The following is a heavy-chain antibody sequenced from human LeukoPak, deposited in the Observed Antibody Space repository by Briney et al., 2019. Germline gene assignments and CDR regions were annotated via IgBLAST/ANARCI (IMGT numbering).Heavy chain of an antibody. CDR2: IYYDGSN. CDR3: ARGVPYYYDSSGYYAGYYFDY. J-gene: IGHJ4*02. D-gene: IGHD3-22*01. V-gene: IGHV4-59*01. CDR1: GCSISGYY. Sequence: SETLSLTCTVSGCSISGYYWRWIRQPPGKGLEWVGLIYYDGSNKYNPSLKSRVTISVDTSKNQYSLKLSSVTAADTAVDYCARGVPYYYDSSGYYAGYYFDYWGEGTLVTVSS.